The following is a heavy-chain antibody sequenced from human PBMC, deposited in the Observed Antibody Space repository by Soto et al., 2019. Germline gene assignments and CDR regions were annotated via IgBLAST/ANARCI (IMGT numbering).Heavy chain of an antibody. CDR2: ISGSGGST. D-gene: IGHD2-21*02. CDR1: GFTFSSYA. Sequence: LRLSCAASGFTFSSYAMSWVRQAPGKGLEWVSAISGSGGSTYYADSVKGRFTISRDNSKNTLYLQMNSLRAEDTAVYYCAKVPAYCGGDCSSLFDYWGQGTLVTVSS. V-gene: IGHV3-23*01. CDR3: AKVPAYCGGDCSSLFDY. J-gene: IGHJ4*02.